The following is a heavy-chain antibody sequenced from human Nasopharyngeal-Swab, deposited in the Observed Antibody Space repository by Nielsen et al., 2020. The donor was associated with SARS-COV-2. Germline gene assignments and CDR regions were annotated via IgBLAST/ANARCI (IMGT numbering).Heavy chain of an antibody. Sequence: GESLKISCAASGFTFSSYAMHWVRQAPGKGLEWMTLISYDGSNKYYADSVKGRFTISRDNSKNTLYLQMNSLRAEDTAVYYCARAEVAGTWTALGAYYYYGMDVWGQGTTVTVSS. CDR1: GFTFSSYA. V-gene: IGHV3-30*04. CDR2: ISYDGSNK. CDR3: ARAEVAGTWTALGAYYYYGMDV. J-gene: IGHJ6*02. D-gene: IGHD6-19*01.